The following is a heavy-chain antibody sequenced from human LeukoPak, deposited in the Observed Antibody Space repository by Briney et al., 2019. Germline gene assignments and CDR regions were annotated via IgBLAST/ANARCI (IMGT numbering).Heavy chain of an antibody. D-gene: IGHD4-17*01. J-gene: IGHJ4*02. CDR3: AKDRTHYADFANDY. CDR2: ISGSGDNT. Sequence: PGGSLRLSCAASGFTFSSYAMSWVRQAPGKGLEWVSTISGSGDNTYYADSVKGRFTISRDNSKNTLYLQMNSLRADDTAIYYCAKDRTHYADFANDYWGQGTLVTVSS. CDR1: GFTFSSYA. V-gene: IGHV3-23*01.